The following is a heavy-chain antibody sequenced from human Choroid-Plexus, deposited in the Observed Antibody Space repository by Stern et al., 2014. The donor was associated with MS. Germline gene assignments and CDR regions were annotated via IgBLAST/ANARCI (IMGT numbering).Heavy chain of an antibody. CDR1: GGPISSSSYY. D-gene: IGHD1-26*01. Sequence: QVQLQESGPGLVKPSETLSLTCTVSGGPISSSSYYWGWIRQPPGKGLEWIGTIHYTGRTNYNPSLKSRVTFSVDMSRNRFSLKLGSVTAADTAVYYCASWVGARRRRFDYWGQGTLVTVSS. CDR3: ASWVGARRRRFDY. J-gene: IGHJ4*02. V-gene: IGHV4-39*01. CDR2: IHYTGRT.